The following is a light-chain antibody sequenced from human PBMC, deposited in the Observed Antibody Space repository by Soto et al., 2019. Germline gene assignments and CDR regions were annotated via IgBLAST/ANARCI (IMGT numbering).Light chain of an antibody. CDR1: QRVXIN. CDR2: SAS. V-gene: IGKV3-15*01. J-gene: IGKJ5*01. CDR3: QQAHSVTST. Sequence: DMVMTQCPARLSVFPGEAATLSCTARQRVXINLAWYQQKPGQAPRLLXSSASTRASGSPDRLSGSGSATEFTLTISSLHSEYVANYYFQQAHSVTSTFGQGTRLEIK.